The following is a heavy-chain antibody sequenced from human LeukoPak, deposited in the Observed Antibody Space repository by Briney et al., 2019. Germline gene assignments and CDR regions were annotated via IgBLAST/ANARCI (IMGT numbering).Heavy chain of an antibody. CDR2: INSDGSST. D-gene: IGHD6-19*01. CDR3: ARAPVAGYFDY. V-gene: IGHV3-74*01. CDR1: GFTFSSYW. J-gene: IGHJ4*02. Sequence: GGSLRLSCAASGFTFSSYWMHWVRQAPGKGLVWVSRINSDGSSTSYADSVKDRFTISRDNAKNTLYLQMNSLRAEDTAVYYCARAPVAGYFDYWGQGTLVTVSS.